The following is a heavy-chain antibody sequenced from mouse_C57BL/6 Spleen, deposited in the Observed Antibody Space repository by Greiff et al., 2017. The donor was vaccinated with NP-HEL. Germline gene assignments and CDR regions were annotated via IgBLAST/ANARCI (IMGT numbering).Heavy chain of an antibody. CDR1: GYTFTSYW. Sequence: VQLQQPGAELVRPGTSVKLSCKASGYTFTSYWMHWVKQRPGQGLEWIGVIDPSDSYTNYNQKFKGKATLTVDTSSSTAYMQLSSLTSEDSAVYYCAREETTVVPFDYWGQGTTLTVSS. D-gene: IGHD1-1*01. CDR2: IDPSDSYT. V-gene: IGHV1-59*01. CDR3: AREETTVVPFDY. J-gene: IGHJ2*01.